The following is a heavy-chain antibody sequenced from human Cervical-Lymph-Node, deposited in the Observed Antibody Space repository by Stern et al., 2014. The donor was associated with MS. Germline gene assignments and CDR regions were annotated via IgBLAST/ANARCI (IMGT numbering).Heavy chain of an antibody. CDR1: GGSISSGSYY. D-gene: IGHD3-3*01. CDR3: ARDLPDDFWSGPRDAFDI. V-gene: IGHV4-61*02. Sequence: QVQLQESGPGLVKPSQTLSLTCTVSGGSISSGSYYWSWIRQPAGKGLEWIGRIYTSGSTNYNPSLKSRVTISVDTAKNHSPLKLTSGTAADTAVYYCARDLPDDFWSGPRDAFDIWGQGTMVTVSS. CDR2: IYTSGST. J-gene: IGHJ3*02.